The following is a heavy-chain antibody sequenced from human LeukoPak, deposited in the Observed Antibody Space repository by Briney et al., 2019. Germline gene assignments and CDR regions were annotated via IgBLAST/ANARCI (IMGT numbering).Heavy chain of an antibody. J-gene: IGHJ4*02. CDR1: GFTFSSYG. CDR2: IRYDGSNK. Sequence: GGSLRLSCAASGFTFSSYGMHWVRQAPGKGLEWVAFIRYDGSNKYYADSVKGRFTISRDNSKNTLYLQMNSLRAEDTAVYYCAKESVVAARGFDYWGQGTLVTVSS. D-gene: IGHD2-15*01. CDR3: AKESVVAARGFDY. V-gene: IGHV3-30*02.